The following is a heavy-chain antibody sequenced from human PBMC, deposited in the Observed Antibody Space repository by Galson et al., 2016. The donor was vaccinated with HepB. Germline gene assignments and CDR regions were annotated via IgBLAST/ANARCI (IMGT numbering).Heavy chain of an antibody. Sequence: ETLSLTCAVSGGSISRNNWWSWVRQPPGKGLEWIGHKYYTRTTFYNPSLKSRVTISVDTSKNQFSLNLSSVTSADTAVFYCARQGSTVTPFPHPPYFDPWGQGTLVTGSS. V-gene: IGHV4-4*02. D-gene: IGHD5/OR15-5a*01. CDR1: GGSISRNNW. J-gene: IGHJ5*02. CDR2: KYYTRTT. CDR3: ARQGSTVTPFPHPPYFDP.